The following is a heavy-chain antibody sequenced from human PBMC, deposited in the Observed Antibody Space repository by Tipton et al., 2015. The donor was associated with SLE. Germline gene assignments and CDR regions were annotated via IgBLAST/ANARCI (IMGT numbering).Heavy chain of an antibody. CDR1: GGSISSYY. CDR2: RHHGGST. CDR3: ARSMDGAMGGY. Sequence: TLSLTCTVSGGSISSYYWSWIRQPPGKGLEWIGSRHHGGSTNYNPALTSRVTISGDPSKNQFSLRLTSVTAADTAVYYCARSMDGAMGGYWGQGTLVTVSS. D-gene: IGHD4/OR15-4a*01. J-gene: IGHJ4*02. V-gene: IGHV4-59*01.